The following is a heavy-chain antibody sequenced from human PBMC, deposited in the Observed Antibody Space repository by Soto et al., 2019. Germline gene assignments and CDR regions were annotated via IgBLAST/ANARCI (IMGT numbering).Heavy chain of an antibody. D-gene: IGHD7-27*01. CDR1: GGSICSSSYY. CDR3: AKNWNWGSLVH. CDR2: IYYSGST. J-gene: IGHJ4*02. Sequence: SETLSLTCTVCGGSICSSSYYWGWISQPPGKGLEWIGSIYYSGSTNYNPSLKSRVTISVDTPKNQFSLKLSSVTAADTAVYYCAKNWNWGSLVHWGQGTLVTVSS. V-gene: IGHV4-39*01.